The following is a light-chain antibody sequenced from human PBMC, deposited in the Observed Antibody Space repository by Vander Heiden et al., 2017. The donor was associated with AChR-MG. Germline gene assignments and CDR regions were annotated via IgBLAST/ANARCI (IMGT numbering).Light chain of an antibody. Sequence: QSPLTQPASVSGSPGQSTTISCTGTSSDIGAYDYVSWYQQHPGKAPKLMIYDVTNRPSGVSNRFSGSKSGNTASLTISGLQAEDEADYYGSSYASGSPPVVFGGGTKLTVL. CDR1: SSDIGAYDY. CDR3: SSYASGSPPVV. CDR2: DVT. J-gene: IGLJ3*02. V-gene: IGLV2-14*01.